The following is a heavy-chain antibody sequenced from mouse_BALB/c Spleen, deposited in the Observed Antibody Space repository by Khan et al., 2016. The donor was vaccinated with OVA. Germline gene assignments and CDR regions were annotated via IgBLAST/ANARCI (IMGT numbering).Heavy chain of an antibody. D-gene: IGHD1-1*02. Sequence: QVQLQQSGPELVRPGVSVKISCKGSDYTFTGYRLHWVQQSPGKGPEWIGAVGTSYGNTTYNQKFKGKAIMTVDKSSSTAYLELARLTSEESAIYYCARDGGYTRFAYWGQGTLVTVSA. CDR2: VGTSYGNT. J-gene: IGHJ3*01. CDR1: DYTFTGYR. CDR3: ARDGGYTRFAY. V-gene: IGHV1S137*01.